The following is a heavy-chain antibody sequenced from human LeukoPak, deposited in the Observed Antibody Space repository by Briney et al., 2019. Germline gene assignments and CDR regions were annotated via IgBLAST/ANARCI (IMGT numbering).Heavy chain of an antibody. CDR3: ARGAPGGSSGYYYASPPPTLNY. CDR2: INNSGST. Sequence: SETLSLTCAVYGGSFSGYYWSWIRQPPGNGMEWIGEINNSGSTNYNPYLKSRVTISVDTSKNQFSLKLSCVTAADKAVYYCARGAPGGSSGYYYASPPPTLNYWGQGTLVTVSS. CDR1: GGSFSGYY. D-gene: IGHD3-22*01. J-gene: IGHJ4*02. V-gene: IGHV4-34*01.